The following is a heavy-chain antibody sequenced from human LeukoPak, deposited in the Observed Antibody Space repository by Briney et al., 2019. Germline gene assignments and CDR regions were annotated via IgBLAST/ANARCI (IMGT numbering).Heavy chain of an antibody. CDR2: IYHTGST. J-gene: IGHJ6*03. V-gene: IGHV4-38-2*01. D-gene: IGHD3-10*01. Sequence: SETLSLTCAVSGFSISRDNYWGWIRQPPGKGLEWIVSIYHTGSTYYNPSLKSRVTISVDTSKHQFSMKLTSVTAADTAVYYCARLSYYYYYMDVWGRGTTVTVSS. CDR1: GFSISRDNY. CDR3: ARLSYYYYYMDV.